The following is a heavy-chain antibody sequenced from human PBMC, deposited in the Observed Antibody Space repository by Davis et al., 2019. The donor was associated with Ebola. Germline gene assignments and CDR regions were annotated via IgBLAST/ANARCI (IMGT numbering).Heavy chain of an antibody. CDR3: AIGGGYGGYGMDV. CDR1: GVSFSGYY. J-gene: IGHJ6*02. CDR2: INHSGRT. D-gene: IGHD6-25*01. V-gene: IGHV4-34*01. Sequence: MPSETLSLTFAVYGVSFSGYYWNWIRQPPGKGLEWIGEINHSGRTNYNPSLKSQVTMSVDTSKNQFSLRVRSVTAADTAVYYCAIGGGYGGYGMDVWGQGTTVTVSS.